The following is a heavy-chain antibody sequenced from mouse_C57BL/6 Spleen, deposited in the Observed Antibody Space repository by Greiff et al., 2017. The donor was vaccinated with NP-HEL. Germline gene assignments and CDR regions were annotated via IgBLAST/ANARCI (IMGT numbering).Heavy chain of an antibody. CDR1: GYAFSSYW. D-gene: IGHD2-4*01. Sequence: QVQLKESGAELVKPGASVKISCKASGYAFSSYWMNWVKQRPGKGLEWIGQIYPGDGDTNYNGKFKGKATLTADKSSSTAYMQLSSLTSEDSAVYFCARKDYDRAWFAYWGQGTLVTVSA. CDR2: IYPGDGDT. J-gene: IGHJ3*01. V-gene: IGHV1-80*01. CDR3: ARKDYDRAWFAY.